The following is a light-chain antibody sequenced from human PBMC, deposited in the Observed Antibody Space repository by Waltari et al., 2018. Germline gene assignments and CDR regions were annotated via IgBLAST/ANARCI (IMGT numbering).Light chain of an antibody. Sequence: ETVMTQSPATLSVSPGERVTLSCRVSQDVTNRLAWFQQKPGQAPRLLMFDATTRATDFPGRFSGSGSGTEFTLTISSLQSEDFAVYYCQQYNNWPRTFGQGTKLEI. CDR1: QDVTNR. V-gene: IGKV3-15*01. J-gene: IGKJ2*01. CDR3: QQYNNWPRT. CDR2: DAT.